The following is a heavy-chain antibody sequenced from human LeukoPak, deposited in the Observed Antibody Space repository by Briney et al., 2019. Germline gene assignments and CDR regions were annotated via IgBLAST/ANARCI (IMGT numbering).Heavy chain of an antibody. CDR1: GYTYSGTGWY. CDR2: IYPYTGAT. Sequence: ASVKVSCKASGYTYSGTGWYLYWLRQAPGQGLECMGWIYPYTGATHYAQKFQGRVAMTRDTSISTAYMELSRLRPDDTAVYYCARDGPAQMVDFDYWGQGTLVTVSS. V-gene: IGHV1-2*02. D-gene: IGHD3-10*01. CDR3: ARDGPAQMVDFDY. J-gene: IGHJ4*02.